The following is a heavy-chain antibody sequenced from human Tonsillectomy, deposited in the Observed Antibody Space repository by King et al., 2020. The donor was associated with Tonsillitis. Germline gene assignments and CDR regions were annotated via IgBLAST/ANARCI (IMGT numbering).Heavy chain of an antibody. V-gene: IGHV3-9*01. CDR3: AKDRGDAFDI. CDR1: GFTFDDYA. CDR2: ISWKSGSI. D-gene: IGHD3-10*01. J-gene: IGHJ3*02. Sequence: QLVQSGGGLVQSGRSLRLSCAASGFTFDDYAMHWVRQAPGKGLEWVSGISWKSGSIGYADSVKGRFTISRDNAKNSLYLQMNSLRTEDTALYYCAKDRGDAFDIWGQGTMVTVSS.